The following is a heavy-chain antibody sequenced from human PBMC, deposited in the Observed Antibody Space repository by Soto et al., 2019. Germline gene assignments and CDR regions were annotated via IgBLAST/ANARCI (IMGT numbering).Heavy chain of an antibody. V-gene: IGHV3-30-3*01. CDR3: ARGGSGVIYGWFDP. CDR1: GFTFSSYP. D-gene: IGHD3-16*01. Sequence: QVQLVESGGGVVQPGRSLRLSCAASGFTFSSYPMYWVRQTPGKGLEWVAVISYDGTNEYYADSVEGRFTIFRDNSKNAVHLQMSSRTTEAAAVYYCARGGSGVIYGWFDPWGQGTLVTVSS. J-gene: IGHJ5*02. CDR2: ISYDGTNE.